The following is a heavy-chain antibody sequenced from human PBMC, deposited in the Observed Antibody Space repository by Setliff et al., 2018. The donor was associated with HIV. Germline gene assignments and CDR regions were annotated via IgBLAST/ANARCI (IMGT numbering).Heavy chain of an antibody. Sequence: SETLSLTCTVSGGSITRTPYYTNWIRQPPGKGLQWIGFIYNSEMINYNPSLKSRVSMSLDTSKNQFSLKLTSVTAADTAVYYCARGGTSSNWFDPWGQGTLVTVSS. J-gene: IGHJ5*02. CDR3: ARGGTSSNWFDP. CDR1: GGSITRTPYY. V-gene: IGHV4-61*01. D-gene: IGHD1-26*01. CDR2: IYNSEMI.